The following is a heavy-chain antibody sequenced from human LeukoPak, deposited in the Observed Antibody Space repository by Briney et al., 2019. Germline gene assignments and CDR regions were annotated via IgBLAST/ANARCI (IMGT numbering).Heavy chain of an antibody. CDR3: AKVLSSGWFIDYFDY. Sequence: PGGSQRLSCAASGFTFSSYAMSWVRQAPGKGLEWVSAISGSGGSTYYADSVKGRFTISRDNSKNTLYLQMNSLRAEDTAVYYCAKVLSSGWFIDYFDYWGQGTLVTVSS. CDR2: ISGSGGST. V-gene: IGHV3-23*01. D-gene: IGHD6-19*01. CDR1: GFTFSSYA. J-gene: IGHJ4*02.